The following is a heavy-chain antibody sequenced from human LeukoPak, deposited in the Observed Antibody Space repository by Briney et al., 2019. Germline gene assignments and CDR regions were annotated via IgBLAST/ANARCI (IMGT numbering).Heavy chain of an antibody. CDR1: GFTFSNYA. D-gene: IGHD3-3*01. V-gene: IGHV3-7*01. CDR2: INQDGSEK. J-gene: IGHJ4*02. CDR3: ARDRITDFWSGYYTNYFDY. Sequence: TGGSLRLSCAASGFTFSNYAMSWVRQAPGKGLEWVATINQDGSEKYYVDSVKGRFTISRDNAKNSLFLQMNSLRAEDTAVYYCARDRITDFWSGYYTNYFDYWGQGTLVTVSS.